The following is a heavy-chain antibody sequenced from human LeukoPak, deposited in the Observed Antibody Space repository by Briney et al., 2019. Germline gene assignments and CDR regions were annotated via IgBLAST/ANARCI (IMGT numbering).Heavy chain of an antibody. J-gene: IGHJ4*02. V-gene: IGHV3-7*01. CDR3: GRGYFDVDY. D-gene: IGHD3-9*01. CDR1: GFTFRSYW. CDR2: IKKDGSDK. Sequence: GGSLRLSCAASGFTFRSYWMSWVRQAPGKGLEWVTNIKKDGSDKYYIDSVKGRFTISRDNAKNSLYLQMNSLSPEDTAVYYCGRGYFDVDYWGQGTLVTVSS.